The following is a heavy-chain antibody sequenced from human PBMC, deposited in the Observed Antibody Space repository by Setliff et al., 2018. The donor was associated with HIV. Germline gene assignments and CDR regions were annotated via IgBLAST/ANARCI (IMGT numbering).Heavy chain of an antibody. V-gene: IGHV4-34*01. Sequence: PSETLSLTCAVYGGSFNGYYWSWIRQPPGKGLEWIGEINHSGSTNYNPSLKSRVTMSVDKSKNQFSLRLSSVTAADTAVYYCARHVDRTYYDSVGFFQYWGQGLMATVSS. CDR2: INHSGST. CDR3: ARHVDRTYYDSVGFFQY. CDR1: GGSFNGYY. J-gene: IGHJ4*02. D-gene: IGHD3-22*01.